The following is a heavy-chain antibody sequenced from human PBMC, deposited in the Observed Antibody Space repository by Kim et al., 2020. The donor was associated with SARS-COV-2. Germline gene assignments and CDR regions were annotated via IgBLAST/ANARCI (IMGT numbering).Heavy chain of an antibody. J-gene: IGHJ3*02. CDR3: ARAGAAADTSGWLCAFDI. Sequence: GGSLRLSCAASGFTFSNYDMHWVRQATGKGLEWVSAIGTHGDTFYPDSVKGRFTISRENAKNSVYLQMNSLTAGDTAVYYCARAGAAADTSGWLCAFDIRGQGTKVTVS. CDR1: GFTFSNYD. CDR2: IGTHGDT. D-gene: IGHD6-13*01. V-gene: IGHV3-13*01.